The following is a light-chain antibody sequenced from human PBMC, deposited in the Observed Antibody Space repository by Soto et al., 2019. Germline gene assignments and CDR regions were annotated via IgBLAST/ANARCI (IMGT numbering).Light chain of an antibody. J-gene: IGLJ1*01. Sequence: QSVLTQPPSASGSPGQSVTISCTGTKSDIGVYDFVSWYQHHPGKAPRLIIYEVVQRPSGVPDRFSGSKSGNTASLTVSGLQAADEADYFCNSYAASNTYVFGTGTQLTVL. CDR1: KSDIGVYDF. V-gene: IGLV2-8*01. CDR3: NSYAASNTYV. CDR2: EVV.